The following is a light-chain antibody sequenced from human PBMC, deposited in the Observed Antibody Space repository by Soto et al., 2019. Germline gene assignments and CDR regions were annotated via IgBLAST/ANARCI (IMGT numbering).Light chain of an antibody. CDR1: NIESKS. Sequence: SYELTQPPSVSVAPGQTASITCGGDNIESKSVHWYQQKPGQAPILVLYNDKDRPSGIPERFSGSNSGNTATLSITRVEGGDEADYYCQVWDNRSDHWVFGGGTKLTVL. J-gene: IGLJ3*02. CDR3: QVWDNRSDHWV. CDR2: NDK. V-gene: IGLV3-21*02.